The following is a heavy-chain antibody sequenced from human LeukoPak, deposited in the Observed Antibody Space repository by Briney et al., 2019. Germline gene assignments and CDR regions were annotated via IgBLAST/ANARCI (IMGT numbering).Heavy chain of an antibody. CDR2: ITGSGGST. CDR3: AKGRCSSTSCSAWDY. D-gene: IGHD2-2*01. V-gene: IGHV3-23*01. J-gene: IGHJ4*02. Sequence: PGGPLRLSCAASGFTFSSYAMSWVRQAPGKGLEWVSAITGSGGSTYYADSVKGRFAISRDNSKNTLYLQMNSLRAEDTAVYYCAKGRCSSTSCSAWDYWGQGTLVTVSS. CDR1: GFTFSSYA.